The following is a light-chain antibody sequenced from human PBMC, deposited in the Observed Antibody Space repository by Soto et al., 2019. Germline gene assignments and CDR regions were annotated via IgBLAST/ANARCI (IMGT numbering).Light chain of an antibody. J-gene: IGKJ1*01. CDR3: QQYKNWPRT. CDR1: QSVTSNY. Sequence: EIVLTQSPGTLSFSPGGRATLSRRASQSVTSNYLAWYQQKPGQAPRLXGYGASSRATGISDRFSGSGSGTDFTLTISSLKSEDFAVYYCQQYKNWPRTFGQGTKVDIK. CDR2: GAS. V-gene: IGKV3-20*01.